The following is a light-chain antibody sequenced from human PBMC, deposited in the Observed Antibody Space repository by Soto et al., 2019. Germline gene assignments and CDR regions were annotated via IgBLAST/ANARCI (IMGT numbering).Light chain of an antibody. J-gene: IGLJ2*01. Sequence: QSALTQPRSVSGSPGQSVTISCTGTSSDIGAYNYVSWFQQHPGKAPKLMMSDVSKRPSGGPDRFSGSNSGTTASLTISGLQGEDEADYYCCSYAGSYTLLFGGGTKLTVL. CDR1: SSDIGAYNY. CDR3: CSYAGSYTLL. V-gene: IGLV2-11*01. CDR2: DVS.